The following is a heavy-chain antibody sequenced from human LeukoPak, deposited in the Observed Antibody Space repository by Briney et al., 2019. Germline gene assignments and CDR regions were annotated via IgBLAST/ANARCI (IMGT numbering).Heavy chain of an antibody. J-gene: IGHJ3*02. CDR1: GGSISSSSHY. CDR2: IYYSGST. CDR3: ATINGLDAFDI. Sequence: SETLSLTCTVSGGSISSSSHYWGWIRQPPGKGLEWIGSIYYSGSTYYNPSLKSRVTISVDTSKNQLSLKLSSVTAADTAVYYLATINGLDAFDIWGQGTMVTVSS. V-gene: IGHV4-39*03. D-gene: IGHD5-12*01.